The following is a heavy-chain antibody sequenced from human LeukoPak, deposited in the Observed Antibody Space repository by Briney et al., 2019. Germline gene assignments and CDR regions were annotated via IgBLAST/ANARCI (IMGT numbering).Heavy chain of an antibody. Sequence: SETLSLTCAVSGGSISSGGYSWSWIRQPPGKGLEWIGYIYYSGSTYYNPSLKSRVTISVDTSKNQFSLKLSSVTAADTAVYYCARVRVLEWLFSWFDPWGQGTLVTVSS. J-gene: IGHJ5*02. CDR1: GGSISSGGYS. V-gene: IGHV4-30-4*07. CDR2: IYYSGST. CDR3: ARVRVLEWLFSWFDP. D-gene: IGHD3-3*01.